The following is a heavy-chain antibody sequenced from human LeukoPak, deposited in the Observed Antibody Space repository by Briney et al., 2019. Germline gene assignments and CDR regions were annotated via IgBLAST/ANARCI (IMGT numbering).Heavy chain of an antibody. D-gene: IGHD6-19*01. CDR1: GFSLSTSGVG. V-gene: IGHV2-5*02. CDR3: AQCSGWPRRAFEI. J-gene: IGHJ3*02. CDR2: LYWDNDE. Sequence: SGRTLVNPTQTLTLTCTFSGFSLSTSGVGVGWIRQPPGKALAWLAPLYWDNDERYSPSLKSRLTITYDNSKNQVALTMTNIDPVETATYFCAQCSGWPRRAFEIWGQRTMVTASS.